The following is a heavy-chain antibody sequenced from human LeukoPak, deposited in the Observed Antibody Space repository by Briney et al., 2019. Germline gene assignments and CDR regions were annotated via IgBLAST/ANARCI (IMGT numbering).Heavy chain of an antibody. CDR1: GYTFTNYY. CDR2: INPSGDNT. CDR3: ARVADGGYRDY. V-gene: IGHV1-46*01. D-gene: IGHD3-16*01. Sequence: ASVKVSCKASGYTFTNYYMHWVRQAPGQGLEWMGIINPSGDNTWYAQKFQGRVTMTRDMSTSTDYMELSSLRSEDTAVYYCARVADGGYRDYWGQGTLVTVSS. J-gene: IGHJ4*02.